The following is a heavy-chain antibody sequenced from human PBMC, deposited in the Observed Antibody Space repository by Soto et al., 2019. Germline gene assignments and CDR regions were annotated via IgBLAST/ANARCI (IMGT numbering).Heavy chain of an antibody. CDR2: IYYSGST. Sequence: SETLSLTCTVSGGSISSYYWSWIRQPPGKGLEWIGYIYYSGSTNYNPSLKSRVTISVGTSKNQFSLKLSSVTAADTAVYYCARDGGEGDGMDVWGQGTTVTVSS. CDR3: ARDGGEGDGMDV. J-gene: IGHJ6*02. CDR1: GGSISSYY. D-gene: IGHD2-21*01. V-gene: IGHV4-59*01.